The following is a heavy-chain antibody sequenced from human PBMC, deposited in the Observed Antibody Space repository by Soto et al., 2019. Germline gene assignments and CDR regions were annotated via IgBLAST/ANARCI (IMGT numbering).Heavy chain of an antibody. D-gene: IGHD2-15*01. Sequence: GGSLRLSCAASGFTFSSYSLNWVRQAPGKGLEWVSSISSSSSYIYYADSVKGRFTISRDNAKNSLYLQMNSLRAEDTAVYYCARALPVVVVAATFYFDYWGHGTLVTVSS. CDR2: ISSSSSYI. CDR1: GFTFSSYS. CDR3: ARALPVVVVAATFYFDY. J-gene: IGHJ4*01. V-gene: IGHV3-21*01.